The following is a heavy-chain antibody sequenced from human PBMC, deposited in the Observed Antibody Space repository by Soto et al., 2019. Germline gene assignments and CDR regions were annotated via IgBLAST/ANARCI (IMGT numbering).Heavy chain of an antibody. J-gene: IGHJ4*02. CDR3: ARGPVAGTLRYFDY. Sequence: QVQLQQWGAGLLKPSETLSLTCAVYGGSFSGYYWSWIRQPPGKGLEWIGEINHSGSTNYNPSLTSRVTISVVTSKTQFSLKLSSVTAADTAVYYCARGPVAGTLRYFDYWGQGTLVTVSS. CDR1: GGSFSGYY. V-gene: IGHV4-34*01. D-gene: IGHD6-19*01. CDR2: INHSGST.